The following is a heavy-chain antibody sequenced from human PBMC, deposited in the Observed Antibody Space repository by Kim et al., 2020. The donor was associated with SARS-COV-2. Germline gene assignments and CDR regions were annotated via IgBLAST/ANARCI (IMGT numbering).Heavy chain of an antibody. CDR3: AKSSDVDVVTGHWVTITGSFDY. V-gene: IGHV3-23*01. J-gene: IGHJ4*03. CDR1: GFTFSNYA. Sequence: GGSLRLSCAASGFTFSNYAMSWVRQAPGKGLEWVSSISGSGDRTYYVDSVKGRFTISRDNSKNTLYVQMNSLRAEDTAEYYCAKSSDVDVVTGHWVTITGSFDYWGHGTLVTVSS. CDR2: ISGSGDRT. D-gene: IGHD5-12*01.